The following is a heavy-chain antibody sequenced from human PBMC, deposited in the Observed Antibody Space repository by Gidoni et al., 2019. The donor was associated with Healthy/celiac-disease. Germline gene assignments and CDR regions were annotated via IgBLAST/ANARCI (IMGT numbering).Heavy chain of an antibody. CDR3: AKDLPSDV. CDR1: GFTFSSYG. V-gene: IGHV3-30*18. J-gene: IGHJ6*02. Sequence: QVQLVESGGGVVQPGRSLRLSCAASGFTFSSYGMHWVRQAPGKGLEWVAVISYDGSNKYYADSVKGRFTISRDNSKNTLYLQMNSLRAEDTAVYYCAKDLPSDVWGQGTTVTVSS. CDR2: ISYDGSNK.